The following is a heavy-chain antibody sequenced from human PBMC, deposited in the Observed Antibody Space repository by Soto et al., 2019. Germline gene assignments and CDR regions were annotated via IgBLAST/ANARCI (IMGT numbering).Heavy chain of an antibody. CDR3: AREVLERRRDNWLDP. Sequence: LSLTCTVSGGSISSYYWSWIRQPPGKGLEWIGYIYYSGSTNYNPSLKSRVTISVDTSKNQFSLKLSSVTAADTAVYYCAREVLERRRDNWLDPWGQGTLVTVSS. D-gene: IGHD1-1*01. CDR1: GGSISSYY. CDR2: IYYSGST. J-gene: IGHJ5*02. V-gene: IGHV4-59*01.